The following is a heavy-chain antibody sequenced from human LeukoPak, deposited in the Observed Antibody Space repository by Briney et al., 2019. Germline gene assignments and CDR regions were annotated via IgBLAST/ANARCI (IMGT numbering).Heavy chain of an antibody. Sequence: PGGSLRLSCAASGFTFSSYWMHWVRQAPGKGLVWVARINSDGSSTNYGDSVKGRFTISRDNAKNSVYLQMNSLRAEDTAVYYCAREMATGYWGQETLVTVSS. V-gene: IGHV3-74*01. J-gene: IGHJ4*02. CDR1: GFTFSSYW. CDR3: AREMATGY. D-gene: IGHD5-24*01. CDR2: INSDGSST.